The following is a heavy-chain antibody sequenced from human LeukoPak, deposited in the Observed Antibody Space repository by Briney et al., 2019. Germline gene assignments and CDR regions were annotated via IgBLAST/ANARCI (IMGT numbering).Heavy chain of an antibody. J-gene: IGHJ4*02. CDR1: GGSISSYY. V-gene: IGHV4-59*01. CDR2: IYYSGST. CDR3: ARGVTLYYYDSSGTHYFDY. D-gene: IGHD3-22*01. Sequence: SETLSLTCTVSGGSISSYYWSWIRQPPGKGLEWVGYIYYSGSTNYNPSLKSRVTISVDTSKNQFSLKLSSVTAADTAVYYCARGVTLYYYDSSGTHYFDYWGQGTLVTVSS.